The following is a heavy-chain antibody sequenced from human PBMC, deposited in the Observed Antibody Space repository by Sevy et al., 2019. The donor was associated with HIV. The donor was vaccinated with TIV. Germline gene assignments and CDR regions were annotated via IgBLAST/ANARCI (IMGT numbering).Heavy chain of an antibody. J-gene: IGHJ4*02. Sequence: GGSLRLSCAASGFTFSSYSMSWVRQAPGKGLEWVSSISSSSSYIYYADSVKGRFTISRDNAKNSLYLQMNSLRAEDTAVYYCARGKYSYGHGPIDYWGQGTLVTVSS. CDR2: ISSSSSYI. D-gene: IGHD5-18*01. V-gene: IGHV3-21*01. CDR1: GFTFSSYS. CDR3: ARGKYSYGHGPIDY.